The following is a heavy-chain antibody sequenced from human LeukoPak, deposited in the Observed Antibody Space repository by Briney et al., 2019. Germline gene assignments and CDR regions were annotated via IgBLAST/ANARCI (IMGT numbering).Heavy chain of an antibody. Sequence: GGSLRLSCAASGFTFSSYSMNWVRQAPGKGLEWVSSISSSSSYIYYADSVKGRFTISRDNAKNSLYLQMNSLRAEDTAVYYCARDGPRYHYDSSGSHAFDIWGQGTMVTVSS. CDR3: ARDGPRYHYDSSGSHAFDI. J-gene: IGHJ3*02. CDR2: ISSSSSYI. CDR1: GFTFSSYS. V-gene: IGHV3-21*01. D-gene: IGHD3-22*01.